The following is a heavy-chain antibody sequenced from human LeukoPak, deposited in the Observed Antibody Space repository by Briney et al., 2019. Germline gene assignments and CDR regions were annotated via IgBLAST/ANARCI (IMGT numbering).Heavy chain of an antibody. D-gene: IGHD2-15*01. V-gene: IGHV4-61*08. J-gene: IGHJ5*02. Sequence: PSETLSLTCTVSGASVSSGGYYWAWIRQNPGKGLEWIGYIFCRGSTNYNPSLKSRVTISVDTSKNQFSLKLSSVTAADTAVYYCARAPRHCSGGSCYLNWFDPWGQGTLVTVSS. CDR3: ARAPRHCSGGSCYLNWFDP. CDR1: GASVSSGGYY. CDR2: IFCRGST.